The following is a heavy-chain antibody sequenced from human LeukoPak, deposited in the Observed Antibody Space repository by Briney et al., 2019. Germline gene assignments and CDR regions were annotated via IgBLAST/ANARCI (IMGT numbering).Heavy chain of an antibody. J-gene: IGHJ4*02. CDR3: ARDLSGLPAAGTGRYFDY. Sequence: GGSLRLSCAASGFTFSSYSMNWVRQAPGKGLEWVSSISSSSSYIYYADSVKGRFTISRDNAKNSLYLQMNSLRAEDTAVYYCARDLSGLPAAGTGRYFDYWGQGTLVTVSS. V-gene: IGHV3-21*01. D-gene: IGHD6-13*01. CDR1: GFTFSSYS. CDR2: ISSSSSYI.